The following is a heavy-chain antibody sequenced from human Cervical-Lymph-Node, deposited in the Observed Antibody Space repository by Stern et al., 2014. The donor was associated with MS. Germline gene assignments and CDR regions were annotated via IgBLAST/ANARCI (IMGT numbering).Heavy chain of an antibody. V-gene: IGHV1-3*01. CDR3: ARDLAAVAGLDY. D-gene: IGHD6-19*01. J-gene: IGHJ4*02. CDR2: INAGNGNT. Sequence: QMQLVQSGAEVKKHGASVKVSCKASGYTFTSYAMHWVRQAPGQRLEWMGWINAGNGNTKYSQKFQGRVTITRDTSASTAYMELSSLRSEDTAVYYCARDLAAVAGLDYWGQGTLVTVSS. CDR1: GYTFTSYA.